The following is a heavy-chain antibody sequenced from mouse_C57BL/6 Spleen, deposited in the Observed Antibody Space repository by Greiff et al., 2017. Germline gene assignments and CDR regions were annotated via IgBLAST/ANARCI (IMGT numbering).Heavy chain of an antibody. D-gene: IGHD2-2*01. CDR3: ARGYGYDGYYAMDY. CDR1: GFSLTSYA. V-gene: IGHV2-9-1*01. Sequence: VHLVESGPGLVAPSQSLSITCTVSGFSLTSYAISWVRQPPGKGLEWLGVIWTGGGTNYNSALKSRLSISKDNSKSQVFLKMNSLQTDDTARYYCARGYGYDGYYAMDYWGQGTSVTVSS. J-gene: IGHJ4*01. CDR2: IWTGGGT.